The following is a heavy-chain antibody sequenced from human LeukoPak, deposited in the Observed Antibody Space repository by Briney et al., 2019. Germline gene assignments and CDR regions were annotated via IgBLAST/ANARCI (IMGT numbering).Heavy chain of an antibody. CDR3: ARGYYYDYVWGSYRTNPSFDY. J-gene: IGHJ4*02. CDR1: GFTFSDYY. D-gene: IGHD3-16*02. V-gene: IGHV3-11*04. Sequence: PGGSLRLSCAASGFTFSDYYMSWIRQAPGKGLEWVSYISSSGSTIYYADSVKGRFTISRDNAKNSLYLQMNSLRAEDTAVYYCARGYYYDYVWGSYRTNPSFDYWGQGTLVTVSS. CDR2: ISSSGSTI.